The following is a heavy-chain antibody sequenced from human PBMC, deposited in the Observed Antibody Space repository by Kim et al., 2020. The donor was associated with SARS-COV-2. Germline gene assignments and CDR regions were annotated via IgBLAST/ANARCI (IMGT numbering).Heavy chain of an antibody. V-gene: IGHV3-30*03. D-gene: IGHD1-26*01. CDR1: GFTFSSYG. CDR3: VGSLVGATFDY. CDR2: ISYDGSNK. Sequence: GGSLRLSCAASGFTFSSYGMHWVRQAPGKGLEWVAVISYDGSNKYYADSVKGRFTISRDNSKNTLYLQMNSLRAEDTAVYYCVGSLVGATFDYWGQGTL. J-gene: IGHJ4*02.